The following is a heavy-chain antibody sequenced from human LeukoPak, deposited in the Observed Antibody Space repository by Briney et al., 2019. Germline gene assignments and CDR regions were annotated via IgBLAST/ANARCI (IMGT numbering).Heavy chain of an antibody. CDR2: ISYDGSNK. D-gene: IGHD1-26*01. Sequence: AGGSLRLSCAASGFTFSFYSMHWVRQAPGKGLEWVALISYDGSNKYYADSVKGRFSISRDNSKNTLYLQMNSLRTEDTAVYYCARAGTSGYFDYWGQGTLVTVSS. J-gene: IGHJ4*02. CDR1: GFTFSFYS. CDR3: ARAGTSGYFDY. V-gene: IGHV3-30-3*01.